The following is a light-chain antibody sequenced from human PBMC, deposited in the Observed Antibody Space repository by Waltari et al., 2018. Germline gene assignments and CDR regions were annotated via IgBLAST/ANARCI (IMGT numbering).Light chain of an antibody. CDR1: QTISDNF. V-gene: IGKV3-20*01. J-gene: IGKJ3*01. CDR2: RAS. Sequence: EMVFTQSPDTLSLSPGERAPLPCRASQTISDNFLGWYQQKPGQAPRLLTYRASIRATGIPDRFSGSGSGTDFTLTISRLEPEDFAVYYCQHYDRSPLFAFGPGTRVEIK. CDR3: QHYDRSPLFA.